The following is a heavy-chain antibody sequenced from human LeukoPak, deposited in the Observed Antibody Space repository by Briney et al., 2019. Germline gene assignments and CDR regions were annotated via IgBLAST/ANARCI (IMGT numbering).Heavy chain of an antibody. D-gene: IGHD3-9*01. CDR1: GLPFSSSW. CDR3: ARARGYDILTGYTFDY. CDR2: FNSDGSCT. V-gene: IGHV3-74*01. J-gene: IGHJ4*02. Sequence: GGPLRPSCAAPGLPFSSSWMHWAGQAPGKGLVWAHRFNSDGSCTGYADSVKGRFTISRDNAKNTLYLQMNSLRAEDTAVYYCARARGYDILTGYTFDYWGQGTLVTVSS.